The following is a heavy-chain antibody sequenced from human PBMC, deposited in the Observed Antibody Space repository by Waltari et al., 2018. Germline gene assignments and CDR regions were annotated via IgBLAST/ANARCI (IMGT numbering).Heavy chain of an antibody. J-gene: IGHJ5*02. CDR1: GGSISSYY. CDR2: IYYSGST. CDR3: ARVARAERFDP. Sequence: QVQLQESGQGLVKPSETLSLTCTVPGGSISSYYWSWNRQPPGKGLEWIGYIYYSGSTNYNPSLKSRVTISVDTSKNQFSLKLSSVTAADTAVYYCARVARAERFDPWGQGTLVTVSS. V-gene: IGHV4-59*01. D-gene: IGHD1-1*01.